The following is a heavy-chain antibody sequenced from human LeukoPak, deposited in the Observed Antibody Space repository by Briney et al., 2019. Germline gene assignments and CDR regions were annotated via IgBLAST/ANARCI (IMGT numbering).Heavy chain of an antibody. CDR3: ARVPLIAAAGLYYYYYMDV. CDR2: IVVGSGNT. J-gene: IGHJ6*03. CDR1: GFTFTSSA. V-gene: IGHV1-58*02. D-gene: IGHD6-13*01. Sequence: SVKVSCKASGFTFTSSAMQWVRQARGQRLEWIGWIVVGSGNTNYAQKFQERVTITRDMSTSTAYMELSSLRAEDTAVYYCARVPLIAAAGLYYYYYMDVWGKGTTVTVSS.